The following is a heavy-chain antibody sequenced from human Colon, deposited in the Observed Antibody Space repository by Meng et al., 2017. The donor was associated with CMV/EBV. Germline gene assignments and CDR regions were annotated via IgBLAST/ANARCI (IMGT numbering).Heavy chain of an antibody. J-gene: IGHJ4*02. CDR1: GYTFTSYG. CDR3: ARTLFGVVVVPLDY. Sequence: ASVKVSCKASGYTFTSYGINWVRQVPGQGLEWMGWISAYNGHTNYAQKLKGRVTMTTDTSTSTAYMELRNLRSDDTAIYYCARTLFGVVVVPLDYWGQGTVVTVSS. V-gene: IGHV1-18*01. D-gene: IGHD3-3*01. CDR2: ISAYNGHT.